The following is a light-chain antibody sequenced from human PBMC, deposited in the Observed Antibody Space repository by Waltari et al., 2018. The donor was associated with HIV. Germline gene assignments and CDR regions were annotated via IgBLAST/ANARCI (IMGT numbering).Light chain of an antibody. CDR1: QSISSY. CDR2: AAS. V-gene: IGKV1-39*01. CDR3: QQSYSTPRT. Sequence: DMQMTQSPSSLSAYVGDRVTITSRASQSISSYLNWYQQKPGKAPKLLIYAASSLQSGVPSRFSGSGSGTDFTLTISSLQPEDFATYYCQQSYSTPRTFGQGTKVEIK. J-gene: IGKJ1*01.